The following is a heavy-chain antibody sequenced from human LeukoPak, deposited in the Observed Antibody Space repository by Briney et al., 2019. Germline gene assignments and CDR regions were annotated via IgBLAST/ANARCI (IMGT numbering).Heavy chain of an antibody. CDR3: ATLFRDDAFDV. D-gene: IGHD3-10*01. CDR1: GYSFTSYW. CDR2: IDPSDSYT. J-gene: IGHJ3*01. V-gene: IGHV5-10-1*01. Sequence: GESLKISCKGSGYSFTSYWIGWVRQMPGKGLEWMGTIDPSDSYTNYSPSFQGHVTISADKSISTAYLQWSSLKVSDTAMYYCATLFRDDAFDVWGQGTMVTVSS.